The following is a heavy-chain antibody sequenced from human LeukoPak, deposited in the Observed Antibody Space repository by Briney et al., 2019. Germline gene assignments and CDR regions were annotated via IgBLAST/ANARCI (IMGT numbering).Heavy chain of an antibody. CDR2: ISYDGSNK. V-gene: IGHV3-30-3*01. Sequence: GGSLRLSCAASGFTFSSYAMHWVRQAPGKGLEWVAVISYDGSNKYYADSVKGRFTISRDNSKNTLYLQMNSLRAEDTAVYYCARAGNDYGDPDFDYWAREPWSPSPQ. CDR1: GFTFSSYA. D-gene: IGHD4-17*01. CDR3: ARAGNDYGDPDFDY. J-gene: IGHJ4*02.